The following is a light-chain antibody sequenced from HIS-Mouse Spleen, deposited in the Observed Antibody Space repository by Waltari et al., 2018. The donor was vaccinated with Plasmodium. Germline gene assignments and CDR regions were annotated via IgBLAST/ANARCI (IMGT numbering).Light chain of an antibody. J-gene: IGKJ3*01. Sequence: EIVMTPSPATLSVSPGKTATPPCRASQSVSSNLAWDQQKPGQAPRLLIYGASTRATGIPARFSGSGSGTEFTLTISSLQSEDFAVYYCQQYNNWSFTFGPGTKVDIK. CDR3: QQYNNWSFT. V-gene: IGKV3-15*01. CDR1: QSVSSN. CDR2: GAS.